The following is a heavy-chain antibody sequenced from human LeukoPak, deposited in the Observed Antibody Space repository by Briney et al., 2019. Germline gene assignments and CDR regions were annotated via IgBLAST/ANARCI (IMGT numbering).Heavy chain of an antibody. CDR3: ARHVRWLQLTLYFDI. CDR1: GGSINTTSYY. Sequence: SETLSLTCTVSGGSINTTSYYWGWIRQPPGKGLEWIGSIYYSGSTSYNPSLNSRVTISVDTAKKQSSLKLSSVTAADTAVYYCARHVRWLQLTLYFDIWGRGTLVTVSS. J-gene: IGHJ2*01. V-gene: IGHV4-39*01. CDR2: IYYSGST. D-gene: IGHD5-24*01.